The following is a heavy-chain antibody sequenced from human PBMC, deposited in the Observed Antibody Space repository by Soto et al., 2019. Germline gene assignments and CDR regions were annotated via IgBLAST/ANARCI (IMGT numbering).Heavy chain of an antibody. CDR1: GFTVSSHY. CDR2: IYRDGST. CDR3: ARRYYGGNSQAFDI. V-gene: IGHV3-66*01. D-gene: IGHD4-17*01. J-gene: IGHJ3*02. Sequence: EVQLVGSGGGLVQPGGSLRLSCAASGFTVSSHYMSWVRQAPGKGLEWVSVIYRDGSTYYADSVKGRFTISRDNSKNTLFLQMNSQRAEDTAKYYCARRYYGGNSQAFDIWSQGTMVTVTS.